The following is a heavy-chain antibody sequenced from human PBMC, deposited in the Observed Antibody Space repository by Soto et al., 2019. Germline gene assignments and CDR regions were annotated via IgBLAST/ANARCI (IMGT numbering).Heavy chain of an antibody. CDR3: ARDPTRIAAAGTDY. J-gene: IGHJ4*02. Sequence: GGSLRLSCAASGFILSDYDIHWVRQASGKGLEWVSGVGSAGDTYYEYSVKGRFTISRDNAKNTLYLQMNSLRAEDTAVYYCARDPTRIAAAGTDYWGQGTLVTVSP. V-gene: IGHV3-13*01. CDR1: GFILSDYD. D-gene: IGHD6-13*01. CDR2: VGSAGDT.